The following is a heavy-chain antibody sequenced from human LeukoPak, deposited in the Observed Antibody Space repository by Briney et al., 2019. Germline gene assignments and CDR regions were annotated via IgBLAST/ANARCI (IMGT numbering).Heavy chain of an antibody. CDR2: ISGSGGST. J-gene: IGHJ4*02. V-gene: IGHV3-23*01. CDR3: AKEKYSSGWNSPIDY. CDR1: GFTFSSYA. D-gene: IGHD6-19*01. Sequence: GGSLRLSCAASGFTFSSYAMSWIRQAPGKGLEWASAISGSGGSTYYADSVKGRFTISRDNSKNTLYLQMNGLRAEDTAVYYCAKEKYSSGWNSPIDYWGQGTLVTVSS.